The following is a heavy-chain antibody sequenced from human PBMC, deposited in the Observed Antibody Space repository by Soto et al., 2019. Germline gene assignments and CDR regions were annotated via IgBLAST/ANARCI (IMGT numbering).Heavy chain of an antibody. CDR1: GFTFTNYW. D-gene: IGHD1-26*01. CDR2: INGDGSTT. J-gene: IGHJ4*02. V-gene: IGHV3-74*01. Sequence: EVKLVESRGDLVQPGGSLRLSCGASGFTFTNYWMHWVRQVPGKGLVWVSRINGDGSTTNYADSVKGRFTIYRDNARNTLYLLMNSLRVEDSAVYYCARAIDWELLGYWGQGTLVTVSS. CDR3: ARAIDWELLGY.